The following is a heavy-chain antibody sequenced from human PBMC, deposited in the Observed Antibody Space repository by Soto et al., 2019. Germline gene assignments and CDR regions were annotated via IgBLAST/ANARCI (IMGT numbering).Heavy chain of an antibody. CDR1: EFTFSGYA. D-gene: IGHD3-9*01. Sequence: GRPNRLSCGAAEFTFSGYAMSWVRQAPGKGLEWVSAISGSGGSTYYANSVKGRFTISRDNSKNTLYLQMNSLRAEDTAVYYCAKDGVVIYLRYYYYYYYGMDVWGQGTTVTVSS. V-gene: IGHV3-23*01. CDR3: AKDGVVIYLRYYYYYYYGMDV. CDR2: ISGSGGST. J-gene: IGHJ6*02.